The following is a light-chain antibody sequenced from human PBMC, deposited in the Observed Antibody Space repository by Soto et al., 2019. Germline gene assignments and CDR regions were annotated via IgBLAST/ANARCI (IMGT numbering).Light chain of an antibody. CDR1: HAISDY. CDR3: HQRCDTYSWT. CDR2: AAS. J-gene: IGKJ1*01. V-gene: IGKV1-39*01. Sequence: DIHMTHSPSSLSASVGDRVTITCRTSHAISDYLNSYQHKPGKAPKLLISAASSSQSGVPSRFRGSGSGTDFTLTISSPQHPEYATPYCHQRCDTYSWTFGQGTKVDIK.